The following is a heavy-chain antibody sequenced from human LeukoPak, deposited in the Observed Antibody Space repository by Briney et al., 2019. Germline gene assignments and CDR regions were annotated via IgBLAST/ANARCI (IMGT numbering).Heavy chain of an antibody. Sequence: TLSLTCTVSGGSISSATYYWSWIRQPAGKGLEWNGRIYTSGSTNYNPSLKSRVTISVDTSKNQFSLKLSSVTAADTAVYYCARNSCPSGSCYENRGYFDYWGQGTLVTVSS. CDR1: GGSISSATYY. CDR3: ARNSCPSGSCYENRGYFDY. J-gene: IGHJ4*02. D-gene: IGHD2-15*01. CDR2: IYTSGST. V-gene: IGHV4-61*02.